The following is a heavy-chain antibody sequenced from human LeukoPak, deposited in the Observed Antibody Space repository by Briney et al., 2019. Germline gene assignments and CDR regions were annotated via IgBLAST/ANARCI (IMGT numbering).Heavy chain of an antibody. J-gene: IGHJ4*02. D-gene: IGHD4-17*01. CDR3: ATYGDYRDFDY. V-gene: IGHV1-69*13. Sequence: ASVKVSCKASGGTFSSYAISWVRQAPGQGLEWMGGIIPIFGTANYAQKFQGRVTITADESTSTAYMELSSLSSEDTAVYYCATYGDYRDFDYWGQGTLVTVSS. CDR1: GGTFSSYA. CDR2: IIPIFGTA.